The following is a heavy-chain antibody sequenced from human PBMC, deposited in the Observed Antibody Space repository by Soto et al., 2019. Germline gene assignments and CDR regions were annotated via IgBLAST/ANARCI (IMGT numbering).Heavy chain of an antibody. CDR2: INHSGST. Sequence: QVQLLQCGAGLLKPSETLSLTCAVYGGSFSDYYWSWIRQPPGKGLEWIGEINHSGSTNYNPSLKSRVTISVDTSKNQFSLKLSSVTAADTAVYYCARGRSTPVVAAAPNWFDPWGQGTLVTVSS. D-gene: IGHD2-2*01. V-gene: IGHV4-34*01. CDR1: GGSFSDYY. J-gene: IGHJ5*02. CDR3: ARGRSTPVVAAAPNWFDP.